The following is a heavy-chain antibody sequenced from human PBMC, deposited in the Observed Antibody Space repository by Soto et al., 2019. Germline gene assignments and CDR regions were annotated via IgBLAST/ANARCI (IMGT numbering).Heavy chain of an antibody. D-gene: IGHD6-19*01. CDR1: GGNFSSHG. CDR3: AKVSGRGWYNWFDP. CDR2: IMPLFGTT. V-gene: IGHV1-69*13. J-gene: IGHJ5*02. Sequence: SVKVSCKASGGNFSSHGISWVRQAPGQGLEFMGGIMPLFGTTNYAQKFRGRVTITADEPTSTVYMELRSLRSEDTAVYYCAKVSGRGWYNWFDPWGQGTPVTVSS.